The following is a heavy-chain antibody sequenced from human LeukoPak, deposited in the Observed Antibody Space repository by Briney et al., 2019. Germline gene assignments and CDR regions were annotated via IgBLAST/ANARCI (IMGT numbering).Heavy chain of an antibody. CDR3: ARHVEYSSSWYIDY. Sequence: GESLKISCKGFEYNFTNYWIGWVRQMPGKGLEWMGIIHPGDSEARYSPSFRGQVTISADTSITTAYLQWISLKASDTAMYYCARHVEYSSSWYIDYWGQGTLVTVSS. CDR1: EYNFTNYW. D-gene: IGHD6-13*01. CDR2: IHPGDSEA. V-gene: IGHV5-51*01. J-gene: IGHJ4*02.